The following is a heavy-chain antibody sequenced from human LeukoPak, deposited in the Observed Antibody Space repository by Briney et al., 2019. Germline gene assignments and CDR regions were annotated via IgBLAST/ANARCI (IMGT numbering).Heavy chain of an antibody. Sequence: PSETLSLTCTVSGGSISSYYWSWNRQPPGKGLEWIGYIYYSGSTNYNPSLKSRVTISVDTSKNQFSLKLSSVTAADTAVYYCARLIAAAGLNWFDPWGQGTLVTVSS. V-gene: IGHV4-59*08. CDR2: IYYSGST. D-gene: IGHD6-13*01. CDR1: GGSISSYY. J-gene: IGHJ5*02. CDR3: ARLIAAAGLNWFDP.